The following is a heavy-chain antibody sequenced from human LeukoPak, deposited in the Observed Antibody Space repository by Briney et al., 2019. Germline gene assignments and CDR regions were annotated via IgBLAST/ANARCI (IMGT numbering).Heavy chain of an antibody. CDR1: GGSISSYY. CDR2: IYYSGST. CDR3: AREGMAVGFARFPIFNY. D-gene: IGHD6-19*01. J-gene: IGHJ4*02. V-gene: IGHV4-59*01. Sequence: SETLSLTCTVSGGSISSYYWSWIRQPPGRGLQWIGDIYYSGSTNYNPSLKSRVTISVDTSKNQFSLRLTSVAAADTAVYYCAREGMAVGFARFPIFNYWGQGTLVTVSS.